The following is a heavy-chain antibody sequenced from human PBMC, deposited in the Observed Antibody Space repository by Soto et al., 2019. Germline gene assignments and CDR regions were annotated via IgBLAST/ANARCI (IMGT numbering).Heavy chain of an antibody. CDR1: GYSFSDYW. D-gene: IGHD6-19*01. V-gene: IGHV5-51*01. Sequence: PGESLKISCKASGYSFSDYWLGWVRQMPGKGLEWMGIIYPGDPDTAYSPSFQGQITMSVDKSISTAYLQWNSLKASDTAMYFCATRLSGSGWYVGFDYWGQGSLVTVSS. CDR3: ATRLSGSGWYVGFDY. CDR2: IYPGDPDT. J-gene: IGHJ4*02.